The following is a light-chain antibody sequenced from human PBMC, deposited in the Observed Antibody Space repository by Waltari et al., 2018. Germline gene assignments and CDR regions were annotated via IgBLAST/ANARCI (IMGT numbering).Light chain of an antibody. J-gene: IGLJ2*01. CDR3: CSYAGSSTFV. V-gene: IGLV2-23*02. CDR1: SSDVGSYNL. CDR2: EVS. Sequence: QSALTQPASVSGSPGQSITISCTGTSSDVGSYNLFSWYQQHPGKAPKLMIYEVSKRPSGVSNRFSDSKSGNTASLTISGLQAEDEADYYCCSYAGSSTFVFGGGTKLTVL.